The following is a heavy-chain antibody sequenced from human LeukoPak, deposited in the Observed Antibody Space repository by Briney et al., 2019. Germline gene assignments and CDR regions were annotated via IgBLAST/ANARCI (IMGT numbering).Heavy chain of an antibody. J-gene: IGHJ3*02. CDR1: GFTFSNYW. Sequence: GGSLRLSCAGSGFTFSNYWVHWVRQAPGKGLVWVSRINEDGSRTDYADSVKGRFTISRDNAKNSLYLQMNSLRAEDTAVYYCARAVYGFDAFDIWGQGTMVTVSS. CDR2: INEDGSRT. CDR3: ARAVYGFDAFDI. D-gene: IGHD4-17*01. V-gene: IGHV3-74*01.